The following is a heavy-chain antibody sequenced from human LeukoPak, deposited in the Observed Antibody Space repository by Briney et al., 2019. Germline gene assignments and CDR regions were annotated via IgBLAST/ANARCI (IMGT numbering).Heavy chain of an antibody. CDR1: GFTFSSYE. D-gene: IGHD3-10*02. CDR2: ISSSGRTI. V-gene: IGHV3-48*03. Sequence: GGSLRLSCAASGFTFSSYEMNWVRQAPGKGVEWVSYISSSGRTIYYADSVKGRFTISRDNAKNSLYLQMNSLRAEDTAVYYCAELGITMIGGVWGKGTTVTISS. CDR3: AELGITMIGGV. J-gene: IGHJ6*04.